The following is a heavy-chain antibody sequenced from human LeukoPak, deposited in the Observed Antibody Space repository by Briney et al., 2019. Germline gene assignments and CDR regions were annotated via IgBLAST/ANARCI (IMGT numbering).Heavy chain of an antibody. J-gene: IGHJ4*02. V-gene: IGHV3-72*01. Sequence: GGSLRLSCAASGFTFSDHYMDWVRQAPAKGREWVARSRNKANSYTTEYGASVKGRFTISRDDSKNSLYLQMNSLKTEDTAVYYCATEKYSSSWSRFDYWGQGTLVTVSS. CDR2: SRNKANSYTT. CDR3: ATEKYSSSWSRFDY. CDR1: GFTFSDHY. D-gene: IGHD6-13*01.